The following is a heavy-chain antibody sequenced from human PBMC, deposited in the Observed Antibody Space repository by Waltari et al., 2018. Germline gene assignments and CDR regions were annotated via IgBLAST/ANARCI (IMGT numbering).Heavy chain of an antibody. CDR1: GFTFSSYA. CDR3: AKDCWDQLLYYDY. CDR2: IYSGGST. J-gene: IGHJ4*02. V-gene: IGHV3-23*03. Sequence: EVQLLESGGGLVQPGGSLRLSCAASGFTFSSYAMSWVRQAPGKGLEWVSVIYSGGSTYYADSVKGRFTISRDNSKNTLYLQMNSLRAEDTAVYYCAKDCWDQLLYYDYWGQGTLVTVSS. D-gene: IGHD2-2*02.